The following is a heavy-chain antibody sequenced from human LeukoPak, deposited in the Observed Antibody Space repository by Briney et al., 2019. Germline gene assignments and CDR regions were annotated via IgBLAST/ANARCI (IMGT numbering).Heavy chain of an antibody. CDR2: IYNSGST. V-gene: IGHV4-59*08. Sequence: SETLSLTCTVSDGSISSYYWSWIRQPPGKGLEWIGYIYNSGSTTYNPSLKSRVTISVDTSKNQFSLKLTSVTAADTAVYYCARPYSTSWSGNFYYMDVWGKGTSVTVSS. D-gene: IGHD6-13*01. CDR3: ARPYSTSWSGNFYYMDV. CDR1: DGSISSYY. J-gene: IGHJ6*03.